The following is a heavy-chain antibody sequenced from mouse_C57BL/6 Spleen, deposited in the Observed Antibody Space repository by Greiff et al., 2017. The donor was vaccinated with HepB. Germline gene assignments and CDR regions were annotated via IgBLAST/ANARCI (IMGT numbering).Heavy chain of an antibody. D-gene: IGHD1-1*01. Sequence: ESGPGLVKPSQSLSLTCSVTGYSITSGYYWNWIRQFPGNKLEWMGYISYDGSNNYNPSLKNRISITRDTSKNQFFLKLNSVTTEDTATYYCARIYYGSSRDYWGQGTTLTVSS. CDR2: ISYDGSN. V-gene: IGHV3-6*01. CDR1: GYSITSGYY. J-gene: IGHJ2*01. CDR3: ARIYYGSSRDY.